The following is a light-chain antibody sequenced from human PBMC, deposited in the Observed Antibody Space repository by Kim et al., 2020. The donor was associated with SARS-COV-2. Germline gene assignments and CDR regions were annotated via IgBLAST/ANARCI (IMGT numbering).Light chain of an antibody. CDR3: QTYNSAPWT. J-gene: IGKJ1*01. CDR1: QDISNF. V-gene: IGKV1-27*01. CDR2: ATS. Sequence: DIQMTQSPSSLSAAAGDRVTITCRSSQDISNFLAWYQQKPGKAPNLLIYATSILQSGVLPRFSGSGSGTDFTLTISSLQPEDVASYYCQTYNSAPWTFGQGTKVEIK.